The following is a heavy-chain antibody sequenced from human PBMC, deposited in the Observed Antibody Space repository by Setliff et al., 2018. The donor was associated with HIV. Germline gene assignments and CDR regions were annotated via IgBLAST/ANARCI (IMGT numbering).Heavy chain of an antibody. D-gene: IGHD2-15*01. V-gene: IGHV4-34*12. CDR1: GGSFSGYY. CDR2: IIHSGGT. CDR3: ARGGLGVVGAIDY. Sequence: SETLSLTCAVYGGSFSGYYGTWIRQPPGRGLEWIGEIIHSGGTNYNRSLKSLVTISVDTSKNQFSLNLSSVTAADTAVYYCARGGLGVVGAIDYWSQGTLVTVSS. J-gene: IGHJ4*02.